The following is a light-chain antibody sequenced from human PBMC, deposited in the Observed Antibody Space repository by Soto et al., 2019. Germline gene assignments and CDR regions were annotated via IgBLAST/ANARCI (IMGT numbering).Light chain of an antibody. V-gene: IGLV1-44*01. CDR2: SSN. J-gene: IGLJ3*02. Sequence: QSVLTQPPSASGTPGQRVTISCSGSDSNIGSNTVNWYQQLPGTAPKLLVYSSNQRPSGVPDRFSGSKSGTSASLAISGLQSEDEADYYCAAWDGSLNGVVFGGGTQLTVL. CDR1: DSNIGSNT. CDR3: AAWDGSLNGVV.